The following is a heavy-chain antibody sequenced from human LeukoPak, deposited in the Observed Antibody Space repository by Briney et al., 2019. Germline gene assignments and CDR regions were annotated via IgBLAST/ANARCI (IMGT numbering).Heavy chain of an antibody. Sequence: KPSETLSLTCTVSGGSISSYYWSWIRPPPRKGLGWIGYIYYSGSTNYNPSLKSRVTISVDTSKNQFSLKLSSVTAADTAVYYCARAPDDSIAAEHWGQGTLVTVSS. D-gene: IGHD6-6*01. V-gene: IGHV4-59*01. CDR3: ARAPDDSIAAEH. CDR2: IYYSGST. J-gene: IGHJ4*02. CDR1: GGSISSYY.